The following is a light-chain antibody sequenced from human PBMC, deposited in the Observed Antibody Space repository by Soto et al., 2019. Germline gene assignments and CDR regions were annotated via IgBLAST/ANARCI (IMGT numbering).Light chain of an antibody. CDR3: QQSHSSSWT. CDR1: QSISNS. CDR2: GTS. Sequence: DIRLTQSPSSLSASVGDRVTITCRASQSISNSLNWYQQKPGKAPNLLIYGTSDLQSGVPSRFSGSGSGTEFTLTISSLQRDDFANAYCQQSHSSSWTFGQGTKVQIK. J-gene: IGKJ1*01. V-gene: IGKV1-39*01.